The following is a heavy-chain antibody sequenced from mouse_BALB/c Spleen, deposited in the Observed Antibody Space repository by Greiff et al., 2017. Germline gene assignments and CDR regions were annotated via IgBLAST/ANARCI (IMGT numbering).Heavy chain of an antibody. V-gene: IGHV7-3*02. J-gene: IGHJ4*01. Sequence: EVQLVESGGGLVQPGGSLRLSCATSGFTFTDYYMSWVRQPPGKALEWLGFIRNKANGYTTEYSASVKGRFTISRDNSQSILYLQMNTLRAEDSATYYCARGGYAMDYWGQGTSVTVSS. CDR3: ARGGYAMDY. CDR2: IRNKANGYTT. CDR1: GFTFTDYY.